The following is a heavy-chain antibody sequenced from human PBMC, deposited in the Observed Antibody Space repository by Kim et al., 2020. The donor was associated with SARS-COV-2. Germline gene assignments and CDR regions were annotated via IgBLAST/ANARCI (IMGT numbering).Heavy chain of an antibody. CDR3: MRNGGGLDY. V-gene: IGHV1-3*01. D-gene: IGHD3-10*01. J-gene: IGHJ4*02. CDR2: GEN. Sequence: GENQYQQSFHGRVAITRDTSATTAYMELSSRRFEDTAVYYCMRNGGGLDYWGQGTLVTVSS.